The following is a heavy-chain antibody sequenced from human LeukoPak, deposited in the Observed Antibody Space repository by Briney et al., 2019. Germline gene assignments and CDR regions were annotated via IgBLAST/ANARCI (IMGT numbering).Heavy chain of an antibody. J-gene: IGHJ4*02. CDR2: IKQDGSEK. CDR1: GFTFSSYA. CDR3: ARGTYYDFWSGYSNFDY. V-gene: IGHV3-7*01. Sequence: GGSLRLSCAASGFTFSSYAMSWVRQAPGKGLEWVANIKQDGSEKYYVDSVKGRFTISRDNAKNSLYLQMNSLRAEDTAVYYCARGTYYDFWSGYSNFDYWGQGTLVTVSS. D-gene: IGHD3-3*01.